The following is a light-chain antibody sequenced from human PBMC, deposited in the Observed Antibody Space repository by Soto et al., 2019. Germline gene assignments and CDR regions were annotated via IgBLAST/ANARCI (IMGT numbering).Light chain of an antibody. Sequence: IVLTQSPGTLSLSPWERATLSCRASQSVSSSYLAWYQQKPGQAPRLLIYGASSRATGIPDRFSGSGSGTDFTLTISRLEPDDSAVYYCHHYDSSPPYTFGQGTRLEIK. J-gene: IGKJ5*01. CDR2: GAS. CDR3: HHYDSSPPYT. CDR1: QSVSSSY. V-gene: IGKV3-20*01.